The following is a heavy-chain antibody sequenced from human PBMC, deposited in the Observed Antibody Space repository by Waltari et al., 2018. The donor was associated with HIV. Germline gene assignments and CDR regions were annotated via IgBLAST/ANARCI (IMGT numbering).Heavy chain of an antibody. CDR1: GGSLTSTSSY. CDR2: IYYSGTA. V-gene: IGHV4-39*01. Sequence: LQLQESGPGLVESSETLSLPCSVSGGSLTSTSSYLAWIRQPPGKGLEWIGIIYYSGTAHYNPFLRSRVTISVDTSKNQFSLTLSSVTAADTAVYYCARLEGLLSFLNLWGRGTLVTVSS. CDR3: ARLEGLLSFLNL. D-gene: IGHD2-21*01. J-gene: IGHJ2*01.